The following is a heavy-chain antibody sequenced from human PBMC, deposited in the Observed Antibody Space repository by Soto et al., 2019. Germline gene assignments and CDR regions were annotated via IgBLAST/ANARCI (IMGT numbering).Heavy chain of an antibody. CDR3: AKRTELLLWFGELFIFDY. V-gene: IGHV3-23*01. D-gene: IGHD3-10*01. J-gene: IGHJ4*02. CDR1: GFTFSRYA. CDR2: ISGSGGST. Sequence: GGSLRLSCAASGFTFSRYAMSWVRQAPGKGLEWVSAISGSGGSTYYADSVKGRFTISRDNSKNTLYLQMNSLRAEDTAVYYCAKRTELLLWFGELFIFDYWGQGTLVTVSS.